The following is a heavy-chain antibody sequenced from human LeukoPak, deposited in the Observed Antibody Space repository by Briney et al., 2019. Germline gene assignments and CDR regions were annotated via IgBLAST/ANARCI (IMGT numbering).Heavy chain of an antibody. V-gene: IGHV3-30*03. Sequence: GGSLRLSCAASGFTFSSYGMHWVRQAPGRGLEWVAVISYDGSNKYYADSVKGRFTISRDNSKNTLYLQMNSLRVDDTAVYYCARATGGYSYDYWGQGTLVTVSS. CDR3: ARATGGYSYDY. D-gene: IGHD5-18*01. CDR2: ISYDGSNK. J-gene: IGHJ4*02. CDR1: GFTFSSYG.